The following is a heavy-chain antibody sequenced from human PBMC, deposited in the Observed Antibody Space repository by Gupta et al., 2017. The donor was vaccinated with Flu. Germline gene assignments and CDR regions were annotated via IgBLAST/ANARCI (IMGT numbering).Heavy chain of an antibody. D-gene: IGHD2-2*03. Sequence: QLRLQASGPGHLKPSETLSLTCSVFGDSVTSTTYYWGWIRQPPGQGLEWIGSVHFSGSTFYNSSLSSRVAIFVDPSKNQFFLSLTSVTASDTAVYFCARRPGYALGGLDVWGQGTTVIVSS. V-gene: IGHV4-39*01. J-gene: IGHJ6*02. CDR3: ARRPGYALGGLDV. CDR1: GDSVTSTTYY. CDR2: VHFSGST.